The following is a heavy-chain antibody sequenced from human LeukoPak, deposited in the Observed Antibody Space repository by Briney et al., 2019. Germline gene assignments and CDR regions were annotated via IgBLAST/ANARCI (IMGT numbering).Heavy chain of an antibody. V-gene: IGHV3-48*03. CDR1: GFTLSNFE. D-gene: IGHD5-18*01. Sequence: GGSLRLSCAASGFTLSNFEMNWVRQAPGKGLEWISYISTSGASTYYADSVKGRFTVSRDNAKNSMYLRMDTLRAEDTAVYYCARERGYNYGYSGYYDQWGQGILVTVFS. CDR3: ARERGYNYGYSGYYDQ. J-gene: IGHJ4*02. CDR2: ISTSGAST.